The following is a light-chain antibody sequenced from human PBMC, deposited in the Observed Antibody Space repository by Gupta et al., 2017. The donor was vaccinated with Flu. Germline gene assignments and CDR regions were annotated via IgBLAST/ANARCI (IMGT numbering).Light chain of an antibody. CDR1: QGIRND. V-gene: IGKV1-6*01. Sequence: PSSLSASVGDRVTITCRASQGIRNDLGWYQQKPGKAPKLLLYAASNLHSGVPSRFSGSGSGTDFTLTISRLQPEDFATDYCRKEDKSPRTFGQGNKVEI. J-gene: IGKJ2*01. CDR3: RKEDKSPRT. CDR2: AAS.